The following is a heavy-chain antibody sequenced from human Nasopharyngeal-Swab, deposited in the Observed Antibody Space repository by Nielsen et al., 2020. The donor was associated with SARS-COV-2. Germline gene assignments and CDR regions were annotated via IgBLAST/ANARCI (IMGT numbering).Heavy chain of an antibody. J-gene: IGHJ6*02. D-gene: IGHD4-23*01. CDR1: GGTFSSYA. V-gene: IGHV1-69*10. Sequence: SVKVSCNASGGTFSSYAISWVRQAPGQGLEWMGGIIPILDIANYAQKFQGRVTITADKSTSTAYMELRSLRSDDTAVYYCARSEATVVTTYYYYGMDVWGQGTTVTVSS. CDR3: ARSEATVVTTYYYYGMDV. CDR2: IIPILDIA.